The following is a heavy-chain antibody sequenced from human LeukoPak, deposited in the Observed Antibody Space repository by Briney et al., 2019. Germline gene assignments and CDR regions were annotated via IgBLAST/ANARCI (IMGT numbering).Heavy chain of an antibody. D-gene: IGHD2-21*01. Sequence: PSETLSLTCTVSGGSISSGSYYWSWIRQPGGKGLEWIGRIYTSGSTNYNPSLKSRVTISVDTSKNQFSLKLSSVTAADTAVYYCARVLYSLRIDYWGQGTLVTVSS. CDR3: ARVLYSLRIDY. V-gene: IGHV4-61*02. CDR1: GGSISSGSYY. CDR2: IYTSGST. J-gene: IGHJ4*02.